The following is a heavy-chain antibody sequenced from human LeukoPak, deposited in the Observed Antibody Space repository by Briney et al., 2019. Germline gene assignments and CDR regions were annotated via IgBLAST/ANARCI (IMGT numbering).Heavy chain of an antibody. D-gene: IGHD3-10*01. Sequence: MTSETLSLTCTVSGGSISSSSYYWGWIRQPPGKGLEWIGSIYYSGSTYYNPSLKSRVTISVDTSKNQFSLKLSSVTAADTAVYYCARVFDSGSQAYFYYMAVWGKGTTVIISS. CDR2: IYYSGST. V-gene: IGHV4-39*07. CDR1: GGSISSSSYY. J-gene: IGHJ6*03. CDR3: ARVFDSGSQAYFYYMAV.